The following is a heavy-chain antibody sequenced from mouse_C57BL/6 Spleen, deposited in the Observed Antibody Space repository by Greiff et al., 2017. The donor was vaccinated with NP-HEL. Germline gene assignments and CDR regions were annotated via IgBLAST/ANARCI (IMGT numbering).Heavy chain of an antibody. Sequence: VQLQQSGPELVKPGASVKISCKASGYTFTDYYMNWVKQSHGKSLEWIGDINPNNGGTSYNQKFKGKATLTVDKSSSTAYMELRSLTSEDSAVYYCARSYYDAGYFDVWGTGTAVTVSS. CDR1: GYTFTDYY. V-gene: IGHV1-26*01. J-gene: IGHJ1*03. CDR2: INPNNGGT. D-gene: IGHD2-4*01. CDR3: ARSYYDAGYFDV.